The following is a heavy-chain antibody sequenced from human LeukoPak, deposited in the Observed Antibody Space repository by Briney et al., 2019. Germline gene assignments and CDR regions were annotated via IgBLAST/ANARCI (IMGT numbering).Heavy chain of an antibody. D-gene: IGHD3-10*01. J-gene: IGHJ4*02. CDR1: GGSISGSNYY. V-gene: IGHV4-39*01. CDR2: IYYSGTT. CDR3: ARSWGFGEFDY. Sequence: SETLSLTCTVSGGSISGSNYYWGWIRQPPGKGLEWIGNIYYSGTTYCNPSLRSRLTMSVDTSKNQFSLKLTSVTAADTAVYYCARSWGFGEFDYWGQGTLVTISS.